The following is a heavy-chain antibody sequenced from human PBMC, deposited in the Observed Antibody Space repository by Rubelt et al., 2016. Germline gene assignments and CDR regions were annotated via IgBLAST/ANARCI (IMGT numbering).Heavy chain of an antibody. CDR1: GGSISSSSYF. CDR2: IYYSGST. J-gene: IGHJ6*02. D-gene: IGHD4-17*01. Sequence: QLQLQESGPRLVKPSETLSLTCTVSGGSISSSSYFWGWIRQPPGKGLEWIGSIYYSGSTYYNPSLKIRVTISVDTSKNQFSLKLSSVTAADTAVYYCARQYGDYGLGGMDVWGQGTTVTVSS. V-gene: IGHV4-39*01. CDR3: ARQYGDYGLGGMDV.